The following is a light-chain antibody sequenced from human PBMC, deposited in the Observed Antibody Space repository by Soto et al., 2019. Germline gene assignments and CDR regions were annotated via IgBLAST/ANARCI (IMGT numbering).Light chain of an antibody. CDR1: SSNIGAGYD. CDR2: GNS. V-gene: IGLV1-40*01. CDR3: QSYGSSLSVVV. J-gene: IGLJ2*01. Sequence: QSVLTQPPSVSGAPGQRVTISCTGRSSNIGAGYDVHWYQQLPGTAPKLLIYGNSNRPSGVPDRFSGSKSGTSASLAITGLQAEDEADYYCQSYGSSLSVVVFGGGTKLTVL.